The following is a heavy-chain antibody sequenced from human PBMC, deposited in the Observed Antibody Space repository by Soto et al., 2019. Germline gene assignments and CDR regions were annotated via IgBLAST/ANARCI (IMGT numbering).Heavy chain of an antibody. J-gene: IGHJ4*02. CDR2: IDPSDSQT. D-gene: IGHD1-26*01. CDR1: GYSFAGYW. V-gene: IGHV5-10-1*01. Sequence: LGESLKISCKGSGYSFAGYWITWVRQKPGKGLEWMGRIDPSDSQTYYSPSFRGHVTISVTKSITTVFLQWSSLRASDTAMYYCARPTHDSNPGPNFHYYFSSGGQGTPVTVSS. CDR3: ARPTHDSNPGPNFHYYFSS.